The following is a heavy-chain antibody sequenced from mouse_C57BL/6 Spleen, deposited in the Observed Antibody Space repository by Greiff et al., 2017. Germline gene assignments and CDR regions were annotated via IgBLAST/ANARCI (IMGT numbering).Heavy chain of an antibody. D-gene: IGHD2-2*01. CDR1: GFTFSDYG. J-gene: IGHJ4*01. CDR2: ISSGSSTM. V-gene: IGHV5-17*01. Sequence: DVKLVESGGGLVKPGGSLKLSCAASGFTFSDYGMHWVRQAPEKGLEWVAYISSGSSTMHYADTVKGRFTISRDNAKNTLFLQMTSLRSEDTAMYYGARRGGYDPAIAMDYWGQGTSVTVSS. CDR3: ARRGGYDPAIAMDY.